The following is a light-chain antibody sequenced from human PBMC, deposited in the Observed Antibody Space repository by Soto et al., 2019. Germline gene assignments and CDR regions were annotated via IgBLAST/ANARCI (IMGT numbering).Light chain of an antibody. CDR3: ETWDNSLSAVL. Sequence: QAVLTQPPSVSAAPGQKVTISCSGSSSNIGDNYVSWYQQLPGTAPKLLIYDNNKRPSGIPDRFSASKSGTSATLGITGLQTGDEADYFCETWDNSLSAVLFGGGTKVTVL. V-gene: IGLV1-51*01. J-gene: IGLJ2*01. CDR2: DNN. CDR1: SSNIGDNY.